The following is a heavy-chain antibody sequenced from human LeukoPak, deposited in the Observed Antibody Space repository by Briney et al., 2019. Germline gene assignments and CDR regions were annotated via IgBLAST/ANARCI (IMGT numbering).Heavy chain of an antibody. J-gene: IGHJ4*02. D-gene: IGHD5-24*01. CDR3: ASLEGYKALRFGPAPYFDY. CDR2: INHSGST. V-gene: IGHV4-34*01. Sequence: SETLSLTCTVSGDSISSYYWTWIRQPPGKGLEWIGEINHSGSTNYNPSLKSRVTISVDTSKNQFSLKLSSVTAADTAVYYCASLEGYKALRFGPAPYFDYWGQGTLVTVSS. CDR1: GDSISSYY.